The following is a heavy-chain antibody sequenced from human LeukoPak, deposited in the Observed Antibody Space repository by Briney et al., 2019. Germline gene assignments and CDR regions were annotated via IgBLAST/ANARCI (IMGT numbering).Heavy chain of an antibody. J-gene: IGHJ4*02. D-gene: IGHD3-10*01. Sequence: GGSLRLSCAASGFTFSNYGMSWVREAPGKGLEGVSSISGSGDSTYYADSVKGRFTISRDNSKNTLYLQMNSLRAEDTAVYYCAKDRGIISDYWGQGTLVTVSS. CDR1: GFTFSNYG. CDR2: ISGSGDST. CDR3: AKDRGIISDY. V-gene: IGHV3-23*01.